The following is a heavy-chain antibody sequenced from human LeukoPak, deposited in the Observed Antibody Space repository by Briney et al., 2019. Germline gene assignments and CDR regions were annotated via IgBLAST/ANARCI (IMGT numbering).Heavy chain of an antibody. CDR1: GGSISSYY. CDR3: ARAPGAGRKLTVRAWSTRRGFFDY. CDR2: IYYSGST. D-gene: IGHD3-10*01. V-gene: IGHV4-59*12. J-gene: IGHJ4*02. Sequence: PSETLSLTCTVSGGSISSYYWSWIRQPPGKGLEWIGYIYYSGSTNYNPSLKSRVTISVDTSKNQFSLKLSSMTAADTAVYYCARAPGAGRKLTVRAWSTRRGFFDYWGQGTLVTVSS.